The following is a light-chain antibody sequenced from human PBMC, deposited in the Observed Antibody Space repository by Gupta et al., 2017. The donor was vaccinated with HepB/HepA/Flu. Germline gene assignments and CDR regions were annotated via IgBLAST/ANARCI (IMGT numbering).Light chain of an antibody. CDR3: MQALQTPRT. Sequence: DIVMTHSPLSLPVTPGEPASISCRSSQSLVHSNGYNYLDWYLQKPGQSPQLLIYLGSNRASGVPDRFSGSGSGTDFTLKISRVEAEDVGVYYCMQALQTPRTFGQGTKVEIK. V-gene: IGKV2-28*01. CDR2: LGS. J-gene: IGKJ1*01. CDR1: QSLVHSNGYNY.